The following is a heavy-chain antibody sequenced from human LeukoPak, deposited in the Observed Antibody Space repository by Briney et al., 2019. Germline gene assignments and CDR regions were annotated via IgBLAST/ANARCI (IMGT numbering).Heavy chain of an antibody. J-gene: IGHJ4*02. CDR1: GFTFSSYA. D-gene: IGHD3-9*01. CDR3: ARDSSPRYFDWLVYY. Sequence: GSLRLSCAASGFTFSSYAMHWVRQAPGKGLEWVAVISYDGSNKYYADSVKGRFTISRDNSKNTLYLQMNSLRAEDTAVYYCARDSSPRYFDWLVYYWDQGTLVTVSS. V-gene: IGHV3-30-3*01. CDR2: ISYDGSNK.